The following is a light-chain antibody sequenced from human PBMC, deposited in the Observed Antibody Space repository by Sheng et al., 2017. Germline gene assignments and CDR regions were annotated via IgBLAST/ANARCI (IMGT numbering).Light chain of an antibody. V-gene: IGKV3-20*01. J-gene: IGKJ1*01. CDR1: QSVSSY. CDR2: GAS. Sequence: EIVLTQSPATLSLSPGERATLSCRASQSVSSYLAWYQQKPGQAPRLLIFGASSRATGVPDRFSGSGSGTDFALTINSLEPEDFALYYCQQYGSSPVTFGRGTKVEIK. CDR3: QQYGSSPVT.